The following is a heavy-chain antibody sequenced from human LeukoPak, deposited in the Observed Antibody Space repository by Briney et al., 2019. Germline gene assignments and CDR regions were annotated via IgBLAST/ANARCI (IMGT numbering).Heavy chain of an antibody. CDR2: INHSGST. CDR3: ARHKIPKKLRPMVRGVVDAFDI. J-gene: IGHJ3*02. V-gene: IGHV4-34*01. Sequence: PGGSLRLSCAASGFTVSSNYMSWVRQAPGKGLEWIGEINHSGSTNYNPSLKSRVTISVDTSKNQFSLKLSSVTAVDTAVYYCARHKIPKKLRPMVRGVVDAFDIWGQGTMVTVSS. CDR1: GFTVSSNY. D-gene: IGHD3-10*01.